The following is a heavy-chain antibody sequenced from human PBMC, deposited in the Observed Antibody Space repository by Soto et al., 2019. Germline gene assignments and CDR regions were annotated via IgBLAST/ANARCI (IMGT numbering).Heavy chain of an antibody. J-gene: IGHJ4*02. V-gene: IGHV1-8*01. CDR1: GYTFTSYD. D-gene: IGHD2-21*01. Sequence: QVQLVQSGAEVKKPGASVKVSCKASGYTFTSYDINWVRQATGRGLEWMGWMNPNSGYTGHAQKFQGRVTMTRDTSTSTAYMELSSLRSEDTAVYYCARVFGSIDYWGQGTLVTVSS. CDR2: MNPNSGYT. CDR3: ARVFGSIDY.